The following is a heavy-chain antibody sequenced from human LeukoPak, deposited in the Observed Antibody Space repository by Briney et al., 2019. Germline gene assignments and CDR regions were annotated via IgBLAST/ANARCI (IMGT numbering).Heavy chain of an antibody. CDR3: ARWGPWVLWFGELLYDY. V-gene: IGHV1-2*02. J-gene: IGHJ4*02. Sequence: ASVKVSCKASGYTFSGYYMHWVRQAPGQGLEWMGWINPKSGGTNEAQKFHDRVTMTRDTSIRTAYMEVSRLRSDDTAVYYCARWGPWVLWFGELLYDYWGQGTLVTVSS. CDR2: INPKSGGT. CDR1: GYTFSGYY. D-gene: IGHD3-10*01.